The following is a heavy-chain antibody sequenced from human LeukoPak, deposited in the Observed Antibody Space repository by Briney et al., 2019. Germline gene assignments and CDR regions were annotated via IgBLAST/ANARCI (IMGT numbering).Heavy chain of an antibody. CDR3: ARVPPVYDAFDI. Sequence: GGSLRLSCAASGFTFSSYAMHWVRQAPGKGLEWVAVISYDGSNKYYADSVKGRFTISRDNSKNTLYLQMNSLRAEDTAVYYCARVPPVYDAFDIWGQGTMVTVSS. CDR1: GFTFSSYA. CDR2: ISYDGSNK. V-gene: IGHV3-30*14. J-gene: IGHJ3*02.